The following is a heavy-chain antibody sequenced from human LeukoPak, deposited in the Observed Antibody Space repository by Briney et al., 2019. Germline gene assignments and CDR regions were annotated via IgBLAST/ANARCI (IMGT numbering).Heavy chain of an antibody. CDR3: ATTAGDYGDRLRYDY. CDR2: FDPEDGET. V-gene: IGHV1-24*01. Sequence: ASVKVSCKVSGYTPTELSMHWVRQAPGKGLEWMGGFDPEDGETIYAQKFQGRVTMTEDTSTDTAYMELSSLRSEDTAVYYCATTAGDYGDRLRYDYWGQGTLVTVSS. CDR1: GYTPTELS. J-gene: IGHJ4*02. D-gene: IGHD4-17*01.